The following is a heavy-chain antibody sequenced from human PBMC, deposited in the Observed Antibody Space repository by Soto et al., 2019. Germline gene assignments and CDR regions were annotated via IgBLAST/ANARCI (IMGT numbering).Heavy chain of an antibody. V-gene: IGHV3-73*02. CDR1: GFTFSGSA. J-gene: IGHJ4*02. Sequence: EVQLVESGGGLVQPGGSLKLSCAASGFTFSGSAMQWVRQASGKGLEWVGRIRSKANSYATAYAASVKGRFTISRDDSKNTAYLQMNSLKTEDTAVYYCTPFTPFRDYWGQGTLVTVSS. CDR2: IRSKANSYAT. CDR3: TPFTPFRDY.